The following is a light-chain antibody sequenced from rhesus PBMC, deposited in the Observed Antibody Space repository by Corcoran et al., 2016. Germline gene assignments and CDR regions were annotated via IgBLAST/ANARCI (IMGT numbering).Light chain of an antibody. J-gene: IGKJ2*01. CDR3: MQGIEFPYS. V-gene: IGKV2-104*02. CDR1: QSLLDSEDGNTY. Sequence: DIVMTQTPLSLPVTPGEPASISCRSSQSLLDSEDGNTYLDWYLQKPGQSPQLLIYEVSNRASGVPDRFRGSGSDTDLTLKISRVEAEVVGVYYCMQGIEFPYSFGQGTKVEIK. CDR2: EVS.